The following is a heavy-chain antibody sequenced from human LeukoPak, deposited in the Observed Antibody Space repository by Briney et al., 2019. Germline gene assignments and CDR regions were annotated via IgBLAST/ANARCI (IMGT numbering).Heavy chain of an antibody. CDR1: GFTFNTYR. CDR2: IKHDGSEE. CDR3: ARDLYYYDSGGYYRGLDY. V-gene: IGHV3-7*01. Sequence: GSLRLSCAASGFTFNTYRMSWVRQAPGKGLEWVANIKHDGSEENYVDSVKGRFTISRDNAKGSLSLQMNSLRGEDTAVYYCARDLYYYDSGGYYRGLDYWGQGTLVTVSS. D-gene: IGHD3-22*01. J-gene: IGHJ4*02.